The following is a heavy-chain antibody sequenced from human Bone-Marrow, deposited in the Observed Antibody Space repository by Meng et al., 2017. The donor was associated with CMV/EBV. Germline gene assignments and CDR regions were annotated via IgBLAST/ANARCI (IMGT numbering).Heavy chain of an antibody. CDR3: ARDRDSSGWYIFDY. D-gene: IGHD6-19*01. CDR1: GYNFTDCF. J-gene: IGHJ4*02. Sequence: ASVKVSCKVSGYNFTDCFIDWVRQAPGQGLEWMGWINPHTGTTHFAQKLQGRATMTRDTSISTVYMELTHLRSDDTAVYYCARDRDSSGWYIFDYWGQGSLVTVSS. V-gene: IGHV1-2*02. CDR2: INPHTGTT.